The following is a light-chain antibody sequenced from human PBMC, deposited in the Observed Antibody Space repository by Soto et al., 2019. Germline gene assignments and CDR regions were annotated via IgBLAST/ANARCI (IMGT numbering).Light chain of an antibody. CDR3: QHYGTSSYT. Sequence: EIVLTQSPGTPSLSPGERATLSCRASQSVSSSYLAWYQQKPGQAPRLLIYGASSRATGIPDRFSGSGSGTDFTLTISRLEPEDFAVYYCQHYGTSSYTFGQGTKLEIK. CDR2: GAS. V-gene: IGKV3-20*01. CDR1: QSVSSSY. J-gene: IGKJ2*01.